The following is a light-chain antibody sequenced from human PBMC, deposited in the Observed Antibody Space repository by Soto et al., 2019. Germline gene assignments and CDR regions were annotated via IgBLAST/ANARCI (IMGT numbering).Light chain of an antibody. CDR3: QQYDNWPWT. V-gene: IGKV3D-15*01. J-gene: IGKJ1*01. Sequence: EIVLTQSPATLSSSPGERATLSCRASQTVNSRLAWYQHKPGQAPRLLIYLTSNRAAGIPARFSGSGSGTDFTLTISSLQSEDFAVYYCQQYDNWPWTFGQGTKVDIK. CDR2: LTS. CDR1: QTVNSR.